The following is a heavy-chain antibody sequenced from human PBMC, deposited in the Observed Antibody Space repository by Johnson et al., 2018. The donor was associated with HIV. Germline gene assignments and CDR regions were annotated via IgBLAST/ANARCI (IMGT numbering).Heavy chain of an antibody. CDR3: ARPYILLQLVSAFDI. V-gene: IGHV3-30*04. CDR2: ISYDGSYE. Sequence: QVQLVESGGGVVQPGRSVRLSCAASGFTFNNYAMHWVRQAPGKGLEWVAVISYDGSYEYYADSVKGRFTISRDNFKNTLYLQMNSLRDEDTAVYCCARPYILLQLVSAFDIWGQGTMVIVSS. J-gene: IGHJ3*02. D-gene: IGHD6-6*01. CDR1: GFTFNNYA.